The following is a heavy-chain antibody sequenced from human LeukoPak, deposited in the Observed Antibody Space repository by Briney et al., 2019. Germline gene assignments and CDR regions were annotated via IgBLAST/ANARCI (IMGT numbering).Heavy chain of an antibody. CDR1: GGSFSSSSYY. CDR3: ARDAHVVVVAATLNWFDP. J-gene: IGHJ5*02. CDR2: IYYSGST. V-gene: IGHV4-39*07. Sequence: SETLSLTCAVYGGSFSSSSYYWGWIRQPPGKGLEWIGSIYYSGSTYYNPSLKSRVTISVDTSKNQFSLKLSSVTAADTAVYYCARDAHVVVVAATLNWFDPWGQGTLVTVSS. D-gene: IGHD2-15*01.